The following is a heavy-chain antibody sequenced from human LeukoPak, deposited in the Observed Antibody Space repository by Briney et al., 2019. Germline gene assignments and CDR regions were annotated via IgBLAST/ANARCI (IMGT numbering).Heavy chain of an antibody. D-gene: IGHD6-19*01. CDR2: NSGSGGST. J-gene: IGHJ4*02. V-gene: IGHV3-23*01. CDR3: AKSFGYSSGWFIYYFDY. CDR1: GFTFSSNA. Sequence: GGSLRLSCAASGFTFSSNAMRWVRQAPGKGLEWVAANSGSGGSTYYADSVKGRFTISRDNSKNTLYLQMNILRAEDTAVYYCAKSFGYSSGWFIYYFDYWGQGTLVTVSS.